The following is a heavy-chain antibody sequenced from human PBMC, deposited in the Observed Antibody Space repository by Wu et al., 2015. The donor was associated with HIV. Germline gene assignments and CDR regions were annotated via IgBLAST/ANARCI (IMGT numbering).Heavy chain of an antibody. V-gene: IGHV1-2*02. D-gene: IGHD3-22*01. Sequence: QVQLVQSGAEVKKPGASVKVSCKASGYTFTGYYMHWVRQAPGQGLEWMGWINPNSGGTNYAQKFQGRVTMTRDTSISTAYMELSRLRSDDTAVYYCASVLDSSGGLNYYFDYWGQGTLVTVSS. J-gene: IGHJ4*02. CDR1: GYTFTGYY. CDR2: INPNSGGT. CDR3: ASVLDSSGGLNYYFDY.